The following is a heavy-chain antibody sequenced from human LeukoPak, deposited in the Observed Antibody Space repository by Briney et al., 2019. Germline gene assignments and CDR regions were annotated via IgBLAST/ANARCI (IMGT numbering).Heavy chain of an antibody. D-gene: IGHD3-22*01. CDR2: ISSNGSSK. CDR1: GFTFSNYW. V-gene: IGHV3-74*01. CDR3: ARETDRSGYYSDY. Sequence: QPGGSLRLSCAASGFTFSNYWMHWVRQAPGKGLVWVSRISSNGSSKSYPDSVKGRFTISRANALNTLYLQMNSHRAEDTAVYFCARETDRSGYYSDYWGQGTLVTVSS. J-gene: IGHJ4*02.